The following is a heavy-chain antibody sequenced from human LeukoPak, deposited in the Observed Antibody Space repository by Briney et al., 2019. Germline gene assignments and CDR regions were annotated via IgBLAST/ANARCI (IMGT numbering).Heavy chain of an antibody. V-gene: IGHV1-2*02. D-gene: IGHD3-9*01. CDR2: INPNSGDT. Sequence: VASVKVSCKSSGNTFTAYYIHWVRQAPGQGLEWMGWINPNSGDTNYAQKFQGRVTMTRDTSISTAYMELSRLRSDDTAVYYCAILRYFDWHNPTTYYFDYWGQGTLVTVSS. CDR3: AILRYFDWHNPTTYYFDY. CDR1: GNTFTAYY. J-gene: IGHJ4*02.